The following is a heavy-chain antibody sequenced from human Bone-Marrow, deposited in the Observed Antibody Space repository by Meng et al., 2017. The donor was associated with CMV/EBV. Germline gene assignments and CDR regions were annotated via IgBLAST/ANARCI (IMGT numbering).Heavy chain of an antibody. CDR3: AKIAVRGKWYFDL. CDR2: ISAGGDLT. J-gene: IGHJ2*01. Sequence: CADSGLTFRNLGMSWVRQAPGKGLQWVSSISAGGDLTYYADSVKGRFTISRDNSKNALYLQMNNLRGDDTAVYYCAKIAVRGKWYFDLWGRSTLVTVSS. CDR1: GLTFRNLG. D-gene: IGHD1-1*01. V-gene: IGHV3-23*01.